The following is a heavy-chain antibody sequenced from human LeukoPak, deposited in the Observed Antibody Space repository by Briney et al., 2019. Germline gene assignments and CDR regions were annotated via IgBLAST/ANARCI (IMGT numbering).Heavy chain of an antibody. D-gene: IGHD3-3*01. CDR1: GFTFSSYA. CDR2: ISYDGSNK. CDR3: ARDSSQFWSGYYGY. J-gene: IGHJ4*02. V-gene: IGHV3-30*04. Sequence: GGSLRLSCAASGFTFSSYAMHWVRQAPGKGLEWVAVISYDGSNKYYADSVKGRFTISRDNSKNTLYLQMNSLRAEDTAVYYCARDSSQFWSGYYGYWGQGTLVTVSS.